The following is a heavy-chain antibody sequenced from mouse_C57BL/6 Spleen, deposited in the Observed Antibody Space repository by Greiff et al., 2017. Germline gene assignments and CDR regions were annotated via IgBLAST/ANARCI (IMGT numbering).Heavy chain of an antibody. CDR3: ARNYCSSYDWYFDV. V-gene: IGHV1-39*01. CDR2: INPNYGTT. J-gene: IGHJ1*03. Sequence: VQLQQSGPELVKPGASVKISCKASGYSFTDYNMNWVKQSNGKSLEWIGVINPNYGTTSYNQKFKGKATLTVDQSSSTAYMQLNILTSEDRAVYYCARNYCSSYDWYFDVWGTGTTVTVSS. CDR1: GYSFTDYN. D-gene: IGHD1-1*01.